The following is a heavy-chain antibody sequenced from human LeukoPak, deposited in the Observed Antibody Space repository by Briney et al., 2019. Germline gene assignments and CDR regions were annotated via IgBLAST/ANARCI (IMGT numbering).Heavy chain of an antibody. Sequence: ASVKVSCKASGGTFSSYAISWVRQAPGQGLEWMGRIIPILGIANYAQKFQGRVTITADKSTSTAYMELSSLRSEDTAVYYCAREVSTFGGVIVTFNWLDPWGQGTLVTVSS. CDR3: AREVSTFGGVIVTFNWLDP. CDR2: IIPILGIA. V-gene: IGHV1-69*04. J-gene: IGHJ5*02. CDR1: GGTFSSYA. D-gene: IGHD3-16*02.